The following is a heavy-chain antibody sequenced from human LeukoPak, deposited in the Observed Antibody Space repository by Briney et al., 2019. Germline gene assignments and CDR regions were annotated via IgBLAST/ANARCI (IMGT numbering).Heavy chain of an antibody. CDR2: IYYSGST. CDR3: ARVGGYCSGGSCKKWFDP. D-gene: IGHD2-15*01. CDR1: GGSISSYY. V-gene: IGHV4-59*08. Sequence: PSETLSLTCTVSGGSISSYYWSWIRQPPGKGLEWIGYIYYSGSTNYNPSLKSRVTISVDTSKNQFSLKPSSVTAADTAVYYCARVGGYCSGGSCKKWFDPWGQGTLVTVSS. J-gene: IGHJ5*02.